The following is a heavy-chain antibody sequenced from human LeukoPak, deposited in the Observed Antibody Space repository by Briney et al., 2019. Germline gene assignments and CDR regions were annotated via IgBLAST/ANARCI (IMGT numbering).Heavy chain of an antibody. J-gene: IGHJ4*02. CDR2: TNWDGGRT. CDR1: GFTFDDYA. Sequence: GGSLRLSCAASGFTFDDYAMSWVRQTPGKGLEWVSGTNWDGGRTGYADSVKGRFTISRDNSKNTLYLQMNSLRAEDTAVYYCAKWGCSGGSCYPFDYWGQGTLVTVSS. V-gene: IGHV3-20*04. CDR3: AKWGCSGGSCYPFDY. D-gene: IGHD2-15*01.